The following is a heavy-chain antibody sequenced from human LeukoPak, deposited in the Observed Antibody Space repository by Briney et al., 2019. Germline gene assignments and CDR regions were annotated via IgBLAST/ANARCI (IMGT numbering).Heavy chain of an antibody. V-gene: IGHV3-13*01. CDR1: GFTFSNYD. CDR3: ARGTWTYYMDV. J-gene: IGHJ6*03. D-gene: IGHD3-10*01. Sequence: PGGSLGLSCAASGFTFSNYDIHWVRQATGKGLEWVSSIGSADDTYYRGSVQGRFTISRDNAKNSLYLQMNSLRAGDTAVYYCARGTWTYYMDVWGKGTTVTVSS. CDR2: IGSADDT.